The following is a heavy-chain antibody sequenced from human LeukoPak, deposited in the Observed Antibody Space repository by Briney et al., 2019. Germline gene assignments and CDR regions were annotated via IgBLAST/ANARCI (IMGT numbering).Heavy chain of an antibody. J-gene: IGHJ4*02. V-gene: IGHV1-46*01. CDR3: ARESYGGYYFDY. CDR2: INPSGGST. D-gene: IGHD5-12*01. Sequence: ASVKVSCKASGYTFTSYYIHWVRQAPGQGLEWTGIINPSGGSTSYAQKFQGRVTMTRDTSTSTVYMDLSSLRSEDTAVYYCARESYGGYYFDYWGQGTLVTVSS. CDR1: GYTFTSYY.